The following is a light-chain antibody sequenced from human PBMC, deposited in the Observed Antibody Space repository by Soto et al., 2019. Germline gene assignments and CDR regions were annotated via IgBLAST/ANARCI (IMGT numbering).Light chain of an antibody. CDR1: SSNIGSNY. V-gene: IGLV1-47*03. J-gene: IGLJ1*01. CDR2: RNN. Sequence: QSVLTQPPSASGTPGQRVTISCSGSSSNIGSNYVYWYQQLPGTAPKLLIYRNNQRPSGVPDLFSGSKSGTSASLAISGLWSEDEADYYCAAWDDSLSALYVFGTGTKVTVL. CDR3: AAWDDSLSALYV.